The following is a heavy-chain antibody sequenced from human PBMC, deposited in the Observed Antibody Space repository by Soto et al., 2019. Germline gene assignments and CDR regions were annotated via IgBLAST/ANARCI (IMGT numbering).Heavy chain of an antibody. J-gene: IGHJ3*02. CDR2: ISYDGSNK. Sequence: QVQLVESGGGVVQPGRSLRLSCAASGFTFSSYAMHWVRQAPGKGLEWVAVISYDGSNKYYADSVKGRFTISRNNSKNTQKLHMSSLRAEDTAVYYCARATQLWSGDAFDIWGHGTMVTVSS. CDR3: ARATQLWSGDAFDI. V-gene: IGHV3-30-3*01. D-gene: IGHD5-18*01. CDR1: GFTFSSYA.